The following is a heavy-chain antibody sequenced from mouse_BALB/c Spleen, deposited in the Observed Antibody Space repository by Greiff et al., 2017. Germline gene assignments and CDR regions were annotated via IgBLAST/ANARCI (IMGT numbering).Heavy chain of an antibody. J-gene: IGHJ3*01. V-gene: IGHV1-87*01. CDR2: IYPGDGDT. CDR1: GYTFTSYW. Sequence: QVQLQQSGAELARPGASVKLSCKASGYTFTSYWMQWVKQRPGQGLEWIGAIYPGDGDTRYTQKFKGKATLTADKSSSTAYMQLSSLASEASAVYYCARGGTEGFAYWGQGTLVTVSA. CDR3: ARGGTEGFAY.